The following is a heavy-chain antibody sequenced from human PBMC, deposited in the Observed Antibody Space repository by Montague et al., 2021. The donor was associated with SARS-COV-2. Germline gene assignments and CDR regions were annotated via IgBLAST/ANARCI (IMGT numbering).Heavy chain of an antibody. V-gene: IGHV4-39*01. CDR3: ARRRLREDYFDF. D-gene: IGHD4-17*01. J-gene: IGHJ4*02. CDR2: VYYSGYT. Sequence: SETRSLTCTVSGDSVSGSDHYWGWIRQPPGKGLEWLGIVYYSGYTYYNPSVKGRVTISIDASKNQFSLKLNSLTATDTAIYHCARRRLREDYFDFWGQGTLLTVSS. CDR1: GDSVSGSDHY.